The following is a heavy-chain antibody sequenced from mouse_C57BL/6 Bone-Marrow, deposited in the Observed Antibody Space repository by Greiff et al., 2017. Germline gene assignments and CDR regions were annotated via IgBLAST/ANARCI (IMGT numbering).Heavy chain of an antibody. CDR3: ASYYYGTPLNWWYFDV. CDR1: GYTFTSYW. Sequence: QVQLQQPGAELVKPGASVKLSCKASGYTFTSYWMQWVKQRPGQGLEWIGEIDPSDSYTNYNQKFKGKATLTVDTSSSTAYMQLSSLTSEDSAVYYCASYYYGTPLNWWYFDVWGTGTTVTVSS. D-gene: IGHD1-1*01. CDR2: IDPSDSYT. J-gene: IGHJ1*03. V-gene: IGHV1-50*01.